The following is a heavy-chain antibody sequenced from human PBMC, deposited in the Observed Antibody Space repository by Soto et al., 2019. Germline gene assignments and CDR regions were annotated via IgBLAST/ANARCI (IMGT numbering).Heavy chain of an antibody. CDR3: ARPYYSDSSGSYGAWSFDL. D-gene: IGHD3-22*01. CDR2: VYHSGIT. V-gene: IGHV4-59*12. CDR1: RDSISSYY. J-gene: IGHJ3*01. Sequence: PSETLSLTCTVSRDSISSYYCSWIRQPPGKGPEWIGYVYHSGITNYNPSLESRVTISLDTSKNQFSLKLNSLRAEDTALYYCARPYYSDSSGSYGAWSFDLWGPGTMVTVSS.